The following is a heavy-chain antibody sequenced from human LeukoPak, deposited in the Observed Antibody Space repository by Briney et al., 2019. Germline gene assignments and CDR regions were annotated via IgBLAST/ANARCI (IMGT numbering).Heavy chain of an antibody. V-gene: IGHV1-69*06. D-gene: IGHD3-10*01. CDR3: AAHLLLNGSGALGY. CDR1: GGTFSSYA. J-gene: IGHJ4*02. CDR2: IIPIFGTA. Sequence: ASVKVSCKASGGTFSSYAISWVRQAPGQGLEWMGGIIPIFGTANYAQKFQGRVTITADKSTSTAYMELSSLRSEDTAVYYCAAHLLLNGSGALGYWGQGTLVTVSS.